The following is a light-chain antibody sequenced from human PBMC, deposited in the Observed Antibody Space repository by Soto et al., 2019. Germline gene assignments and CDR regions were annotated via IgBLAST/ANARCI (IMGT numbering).Light chain of an antibody. CDR3: QQYNSFRT. Sequence: DIQMAQSPSDLSASVGDRVTITCRASQSISRWVAWYQHKSGKAPKLLIYKASTLESGVPSRFSGSGSGTEFTLTISSLQPDDFATYYCQQYNSFRTFGQGTKVEIK. V-gene: IGKV1-5*03. J-gene: IGKJ1*01. CDR1: QSISRW. CDR2: KAS.